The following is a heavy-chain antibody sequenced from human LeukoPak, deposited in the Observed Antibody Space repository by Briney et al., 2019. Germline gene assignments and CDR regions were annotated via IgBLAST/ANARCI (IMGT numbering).Heavy chain of an antibody. J-gene: IGHJ4*02. CDR1: GFTFSSYW. V-gene: IGHV3-7*01. Sequence: GGSLRLSCAASGFTFSSYWMSWVRQAPGKGLEWVANIKQDGSEKYYVDSVKGRFTISRDNAKNSLYLQMNSLRAEDTAVYYCAKDHSPYDSSGSFAADWGQGTLVTVSS. CDR3: AKDHSPYDSSGSFAAD. CDR2: IKQDGSEK. D-gene: IGHD3-22*01.